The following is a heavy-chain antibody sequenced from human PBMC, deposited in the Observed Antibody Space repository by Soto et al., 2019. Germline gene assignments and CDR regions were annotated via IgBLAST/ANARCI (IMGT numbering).Heavy chain of an antibody. Sequence: PGESLKISCKTSGYRFSTYWIGWVRQMPGKGLEWMGIIYPSDSDTRYSPSFQGQVTISADESTSTVYLQWSSLKASDTAVYYCARHDNYDFWGQGTLVTVSS. CDR1: GYRFSTYW. CDR2: IYPSDSDT. V-gene: IGHV5-51*01. J-gene: IGHJ4*02. D-gene: IGHD4-4*01. CDR3: ARHDNYDF.